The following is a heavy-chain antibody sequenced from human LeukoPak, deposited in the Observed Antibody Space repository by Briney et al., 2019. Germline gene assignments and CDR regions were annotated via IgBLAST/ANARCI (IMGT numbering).Heavy chain of an antibody. CDR1: GFTFSTYA. V-gene: IGHV3-23*01. D-gene: IGHD3-10*01. CDR3: AKAHGSGSSYYYYYGMDV. Sequence: PGGSLRLSCAASGFTFSTYAMSWARQAPGKGLEWVSAISGSGGSTYYADSVKGRFTISRDNSKNTLYLQMNSLRGDDTAVYYCAKAHGSGSSYYYYYGMDVWGQGTTVTVSS. J-gene: IGHJ6*02. CDR2: ISGSGGST.